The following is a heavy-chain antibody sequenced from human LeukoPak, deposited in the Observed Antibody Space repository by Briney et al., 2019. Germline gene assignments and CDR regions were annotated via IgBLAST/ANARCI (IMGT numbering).Heavy chain of an antibody. CDR2: ISPYSGNT. CDR1: GYTFTSYG. V-gene: IGHV1-18*01. J-gene: IGHJ5*02. D-gene: IGHD2-2*01. Sequence: ASVKVSCKASGYTFTSYGVNWVRQAPGQGLEWMGWISPYSGNTNHAQNLQGRVTMTTDTSTSTAYMEVRNLRSDDTAVYYCARDYCSSASCYGGNIDPWGQGTLVTVSS. CDR3: ARDYCSSASCYGGNIDP.